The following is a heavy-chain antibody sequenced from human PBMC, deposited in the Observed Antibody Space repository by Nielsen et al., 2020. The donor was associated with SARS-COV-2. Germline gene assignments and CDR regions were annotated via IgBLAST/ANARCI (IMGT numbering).Heavy chain of an antibody. Sequence: SETLSLTCAVSGGSISSGGYSWSWIRQPPGKGLEWIGYIYHSGSTNYNPSLKSRVTISVDTSKNQFSLKLSSVTAADTAVYYCARGWGQADDYWGQGTLVTVSS. CDR1: GGSISSGGYS. CDR2: IYHSGST. V-gene: IGHV4-30-2*01. J-gene: IGHJ4*02. CDR3: ARGWGQADDY. D-gene: IGHD3-16*01.